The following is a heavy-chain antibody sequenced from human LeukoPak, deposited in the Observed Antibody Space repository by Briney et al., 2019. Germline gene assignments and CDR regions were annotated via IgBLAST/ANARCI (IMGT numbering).Heavy chain of an antibody. CDR2: INPNNCVT. V-gene: IGHV1-2*02. J-gene: IGHJ3*02. CDR1: GFPFNGYY. D-gene: IGHD2-21*02. Sequence: ASVTVSCKTSGFPFNGYYIHWVRQAPGQGLERMGWINPNNCVTNYAQKFQGRVTMTRDTPISTTSMELNRLRSDDTAFYYCARDGHFCGGDCLDAFDIWGQGTMVSVSS. CDR3: ARDGHFCGGDCLDAFDI.